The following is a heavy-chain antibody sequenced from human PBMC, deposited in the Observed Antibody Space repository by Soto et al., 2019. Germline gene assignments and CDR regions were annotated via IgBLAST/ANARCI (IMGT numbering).Heavy chain of an antibody. CDR1: GGSISSYY. J-gene: IGHJ3*02. Sequence: SETLSLTCTVSGGSISSYYWSWIRQPPGKGLEWIGYIYYSGSTNYNPSLKSRVTISVDTSKNQFSLKLSSVTAADTAVYYCARCLYDFWSGSARVGDAFDIGGQGTMVTVSS. V-gene: IGHV4-59*01. D-gene: IGHD3-3*01. CDR3: ARCLYDFWSGSARVGDAFDI. CDR2: IYYSGST.